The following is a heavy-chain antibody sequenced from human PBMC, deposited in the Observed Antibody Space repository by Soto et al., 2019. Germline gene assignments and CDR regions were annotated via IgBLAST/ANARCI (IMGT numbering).Heavy chain of an antibody. Sequence: EMQLVESGGALVQPGGSLRLSCAASGFTFSSSWMAWVRQAPGKGLEWVANINPEGSAEYYVDSVKGRFTISRDNAKNSLYLHMHSLRLGDTALYYCARHGVWCFDFWGQGTLVSISS. CDR2: INPEGSAE. D-gene: IGHD2-21*01. V-gene: IGHV3-7*02. J-gene: IGHJ4*02. CDR1: GFTFSSSW. CDR3: ARHGVWCFDF.